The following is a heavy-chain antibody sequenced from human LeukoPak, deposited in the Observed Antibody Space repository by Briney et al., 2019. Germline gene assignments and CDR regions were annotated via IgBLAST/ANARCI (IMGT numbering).Heavy chain of an antibody. CDR1: GFTFSDCY. Sequence: GGSLRLSCAASGFTFSDCYMSWIRQAPGKGLEWVSYISSSSSYTNYADSVKGRFTISRDNAKNSLYLQMNSLRAEDTAVYYCARDLSYSSTYNWFDPWGQGTLVTVSS. CDR2: ISSSSSYT. CDR3: ARDLSYSSTYNWFDP. V-gene: IGHV3-11*05. D-gene: IGHD6-13*01. J-gene: IGHJ5*02.